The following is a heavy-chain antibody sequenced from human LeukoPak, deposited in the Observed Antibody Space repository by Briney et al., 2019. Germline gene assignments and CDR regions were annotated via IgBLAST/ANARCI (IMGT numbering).Heavy chain of an antibody. CDR3: ARDVSFDY. V-gene: IGHV3-7*01. D-gene: IGHD2-8*01. J-gene: IGHJ4*02. CDR1: GFTFSSYW. CDR2: IKQDGSEK. Sequence: GGSLRLSCAAPGFTFSSYWMSWVRQAPGKGLEWVANIKQDGSEKYYVDSVKGRFTISRDNANNSLFLQMNSLRGEDTAVYYCARDVSFDYWGQGTLVTVSS.